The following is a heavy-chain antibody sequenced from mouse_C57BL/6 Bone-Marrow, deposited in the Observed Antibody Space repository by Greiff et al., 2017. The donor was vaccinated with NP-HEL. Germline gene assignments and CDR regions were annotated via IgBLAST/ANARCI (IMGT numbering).Heavy chain of an antibody. J-gene: IGHJ1*03. CDR2: IYPRSGNT. CDR3: ARSGYPWYFEV. CDR1: GYTFTSYG. D-gene: IGHD3-1*01. V-gene: IGHV1-81*01. Sequence: QVQLQQSGAELARPGASVKLSCKASGYTFTSYGISWVKQRTGQGLEWIGEIYPRSGNTYYNEKFKGKATLTADKSSSTAYMELRSLTSEDSAVYFCARSGYPWYFEVWGTGTTLTVSS.